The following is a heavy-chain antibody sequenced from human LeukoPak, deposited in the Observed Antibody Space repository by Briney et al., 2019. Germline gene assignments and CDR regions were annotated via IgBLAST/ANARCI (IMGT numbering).Heavy chain of an antibody. CDR1: GGTFSSYA. J-gene: IGHJ3*02. CDR3: ARDRSEVRGVNLDAFDI. Sequence: GASVKVSCKASGGTFSSYAISWVRQAPGQGLEWMGGIIPIFGTTNYAQKFQGRVTITADESTSTAYMELSSLRSGDTAVYYCARDRSEVRGVNLDAFDIWGQGTMVTVSS. D-gene: IGHD3-10*01. CDR2: IIPIFGTT. V-gene: IGHV1-69*13.